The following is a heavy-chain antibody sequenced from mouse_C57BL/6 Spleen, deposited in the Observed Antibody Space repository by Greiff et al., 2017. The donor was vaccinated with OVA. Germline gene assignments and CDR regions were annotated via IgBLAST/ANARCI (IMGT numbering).Heavy chain of an antibody. Sequence: LQQSGAELARPGASVKLSCRASGYTFTSYGISWVKQRTGQGLEWIGEIYPRSGNTYYNEKFKGKATLTADKSSSTAYMELRSLTSEDSAVYYCAKRGLGTSDYWGQGTTLTVSS. V-gene: IGHV1-81*01. CDR2: IYPRSGNT. CDR3: AKRGLGTSDY. J-gene: IGHJ2*01. D-gene: IGHD4-1*01. CDR1: GYTFTSYG.